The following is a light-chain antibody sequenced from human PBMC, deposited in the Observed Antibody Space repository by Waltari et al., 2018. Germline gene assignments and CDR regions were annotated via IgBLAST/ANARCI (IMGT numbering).Light chain of an antibody. V-gene: IGKV1-9*01. CDR2: AAF. J-gene: IGKJ5*01. CDR1: QGIISY. CDR3: QQFNTYPLT. Sequence: IQLTQSPSPLSASVGDRVTITCRASQGIISYLAWYQQKPGKAPNLLIYAAFTLQSGVPSRFSGSGSGTDFTLTISSLQPEDFATYYCQQFNTYPLTFGQGTRLEIK.